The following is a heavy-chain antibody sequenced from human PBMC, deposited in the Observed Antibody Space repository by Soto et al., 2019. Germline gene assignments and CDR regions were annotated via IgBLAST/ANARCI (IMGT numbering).Heavy chain of an antibody. D-gene: IGHD5-12*01. Sequence: ASVKVSCKASGFTFTSSAVQWVRQARGQRLEWIGWIVVGSGNTNYAQKFQERVTITRDMSTSTAYMELSSLRSEDTAVYYCGADVDKYSGYDGPWFDPWGQGTLVTVSS. J-gene: IGHJ5*02. CDR2: IVVGSGNT. V-gene: IGHV1-58*01. CDR3: GADVDKYSGYDGPWFDP. CDR1: GFTFTSSA.